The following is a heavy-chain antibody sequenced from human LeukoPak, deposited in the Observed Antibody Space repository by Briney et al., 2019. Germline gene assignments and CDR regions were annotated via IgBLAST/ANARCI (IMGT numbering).Heavy chain of an antibody. CDR1: GYTFTSFY. D-gene: IGHD4-11*01. V-gene: IGHV1-46*01. CDR3: ARTLRYTNYEFDY. J-gene: IGHJ4*02. Sequence: ASVKVSCKASGYTFTSFYMHWVRQAPGQGLEWMGIINPTGGSTNYAQKFQGRVTMTRDTSTSTVYMELSSLRSEDTAVYYCARTLRYTNYEFDYWGQGTLVTVSS. CDR2: INPTGGST.